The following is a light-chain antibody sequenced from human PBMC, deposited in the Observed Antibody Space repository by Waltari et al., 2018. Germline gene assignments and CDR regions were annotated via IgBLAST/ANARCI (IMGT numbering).Light chain of an antibody. CDR2: WSS. CDR1: QSLLYSSNEKNY. Sequence: DIVMTQSPDSLAVSLGERATINCKSSQSLLYSSNEKNYLAWYQQKPGQRPKLLMYWSSTRESGVPDRFSGSGSGTDFSLTINSLQAEDVAVYFCRQYYSIPSTFGQGTKLEIK. CDR3: RQYYSIPST. J-gene: IGKJ2*01. V-gene: IGKV4-1*01.